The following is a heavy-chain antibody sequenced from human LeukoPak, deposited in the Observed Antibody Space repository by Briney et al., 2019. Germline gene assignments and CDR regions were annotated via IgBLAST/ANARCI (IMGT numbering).Heavy chain of an antibody. D-gene: IGHD6-19*01. CDR1: GSSISSYY. J-gene: IGHJ6*02. CDR2: IYYSGST. V-gene: IGHV4-59*08. Sequence: SETLSLTCTVSGSSISSYYWSWIRQPPGKGLEWIGYIYYSGSTNYNPSLKSRVTISVDTSKNQFSLKLSSVTAADTAVYYCARHGIPGYSSGWPYYYYGMDVWGQGTTVTVSS. CDR3: ARHGIPGYSSGWPYYYYGMDV.